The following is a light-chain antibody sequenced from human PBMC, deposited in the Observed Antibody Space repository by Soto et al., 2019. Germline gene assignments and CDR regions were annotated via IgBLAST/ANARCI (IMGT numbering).Light chain of an antibody. Sequence: EFVFTQSPGTLSLSPGERATLSCRASQTVRNNYLAWYQQKPGQAPRLLIYDASSRATGIPGRFSGSGSGREFTLTITSLQSEDFAIYSCHQYNSWPWTFGQGTKVDIK. CDR1: QTVRNNY. J-gene: IGKJ1*01. CDR2: DAS. CDR3: HQYNSWPWT. V-gene: IGKV3-20*01.